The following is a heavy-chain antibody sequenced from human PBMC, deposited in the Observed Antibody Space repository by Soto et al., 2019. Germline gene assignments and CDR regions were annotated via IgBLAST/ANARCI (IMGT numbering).Heavy chain of an antibody. V-gene: IGHV3-48*02. CDR1: GFTFSTYS. CDR3: ARDNGIAGSFDP. CDR2: ITYSGRTI. Sequence: EVQLVESGGGLVQRGGSLRLSCAASGFTFSTYSMNWARQAPGKGLEWIAYITYSGRTIFYADSVKGRFTISRDNAKSSLYLQMNSLRDEDTSVYYCARDNGIAGSFDPWGQGTLVTVSS. J-gene: IGHJ5*02. D-gene: IGHD6-13*01.